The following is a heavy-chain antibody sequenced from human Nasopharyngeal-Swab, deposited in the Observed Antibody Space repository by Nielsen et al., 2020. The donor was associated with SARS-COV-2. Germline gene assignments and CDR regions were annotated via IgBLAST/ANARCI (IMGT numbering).Heavy chain of an antibody. Sequence: GESLTISCAASGFTFSSYGMHWVRQAPGKGLEWVAVISYDGSNKYYADSVKGRFTISRDNSKNTLYLQMNSLRAEDTAVYYCAKDHDTIFSFGDYWGQGTLVTVSS. V-gene: IGHV3-30*18. J-gene: IGHJ4*02. CDR3: AKDHDTIFSFGDY. CDR1: GFTFSSYG. CDR2: ISYDGSNK. D-gene: IGHD3-9*01.